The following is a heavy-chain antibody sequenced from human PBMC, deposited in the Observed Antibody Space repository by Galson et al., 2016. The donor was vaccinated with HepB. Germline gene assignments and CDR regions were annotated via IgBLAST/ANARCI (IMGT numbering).Heavy chain of an antibody. CDR2: ISYIGGSN. J-gene: IGHJ4*02. D-gene: IGHD6-13*01. V-gene: IGHV4-59*01. Sequence: ATLSLSCTVSGGSIIRYYWSWIRQPPGKGLEWTGSISYIGGSNYYNPSLTSRLTISFHTSTNQSSLMLTSVTAADTAVYYGARVGVAAAYDYWGQGTLVTVSS. CDR1: GGSIIRYY. CDR3: ARVGVAAAYDY.